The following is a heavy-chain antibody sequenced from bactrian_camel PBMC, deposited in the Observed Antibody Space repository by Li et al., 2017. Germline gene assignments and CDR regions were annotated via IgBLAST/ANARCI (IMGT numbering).Heavy chain of an antibody. Sequence: HVQLVESGGGSVQAGGSLKLSCVGSGYTFRTCNMGWYRQAPGKERELVSVVTSDGTAIYEEFVKGRCTISQDTAKNTVYLQMNSLKPEDTAMYHCASTGSRAYWGQGTQVTVS. CDR2: VTSDGTA. V-gene: IGHV3S53*01. CDR3: ASTGSRAY. CDR1: GYTFRTCN. D-gene: IGHD6*01. J-gene: IGHJ4*01.